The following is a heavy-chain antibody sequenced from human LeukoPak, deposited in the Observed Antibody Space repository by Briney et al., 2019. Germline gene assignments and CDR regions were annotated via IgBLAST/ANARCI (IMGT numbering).Heavy chain of an antibody. V-gene: IGHV1-46*01. D-gene: IGHD3-3*01. Sequence: ASVKVSCKASGYTFTSYYMHWVRQAPGQGLEWMGTINPSGGSTSYAQKFQGRVTMTRDTSTSTVYMELSSLRSEDTAVYYCAIIRFLEWPPSDWGQGTLVTVSS. CDR2: INPSGGST. J-gene: IGHJ4*02. CDR1: GYTFTSYY. CDR3: AIIRFLEWPPSD.